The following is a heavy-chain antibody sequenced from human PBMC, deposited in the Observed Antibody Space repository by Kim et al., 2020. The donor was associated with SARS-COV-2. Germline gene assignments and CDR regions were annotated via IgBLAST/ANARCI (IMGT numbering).Heavy chain of an antibody. Sequence: SETLSLTCTVSGGSISSYYWSWIRQPPGKGLEWIGYIYYSGSTNYNPSLKSRVTISVDTSKNQFSLKLSSVTAADTAAYYCAGSYSSSWYVNWYFDLWGR. V-gene: IGHV4-59*01. D-gene: IGHD6-13*01. J-gene: IGHJ2*01. CDR1: GGSISSYY. CDR3: AGSYSSSWYVNWYFDL. CDR2: IYYSGST.